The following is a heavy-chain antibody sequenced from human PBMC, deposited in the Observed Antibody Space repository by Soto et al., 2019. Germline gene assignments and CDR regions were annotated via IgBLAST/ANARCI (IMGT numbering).Heavy chain of an antibody. CDR3: ARPLWRDDYNWGYFDL. V-gene: IGHV3-30-3*01. CDR1: GFTFSSYA. J-gene: IGHJ2*01. CDR2: ISYDGSNK. D-gene: IGHD4-4*01. Sequence: QVQLVESGGGVVQPGRSLRLSCAASGFTFSSYAMHWVRQAPGKGLEWVAVISYDGSNKYYADSVKGRFTISRDNXKXTLYLQMNSLRAEDTAVYYCARPLWRDDYNWGYFDLWGRGTLVTVSS.